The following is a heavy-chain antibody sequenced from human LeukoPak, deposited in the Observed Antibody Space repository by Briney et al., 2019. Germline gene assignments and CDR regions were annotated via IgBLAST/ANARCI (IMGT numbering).Heavy chain of an antibody. CDR1: GFTFSSYG. J-gene: IGHJ6*02. Sequence: GRSLRLSCAASGFTFSSYGMHWVRQAPGKGLEWVAVIWYDGSKKYYADSVKGRFTISRDNSKNTLYLQMNSLRAEDTAVYYCARDRVYCSSSSCLDLYSYYGMDVWGQGTTVTVSS. D-gene: IGHD2-2*01. V-gene: IGHV3-33*01. CDR2: IWYDGSKK. CDR3: ARDRVYCSSSSCLDLYSYYGMDV.